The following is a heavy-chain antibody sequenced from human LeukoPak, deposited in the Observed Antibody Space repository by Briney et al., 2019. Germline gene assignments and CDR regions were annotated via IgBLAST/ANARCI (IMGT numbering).Heavy chain of an antibody. D-gene: IGHD4-17*01. J-gene: IGHJ4*02. CDR1: GYTFTKYG. Sequence: ASVKVSCKASGYTFTKYGITWVRQAPGQGLEWMGWISTYNGDTNYAQKLQGRVTMTTDTSTSTAYMELRSLISDDAAVYYCARGDDYGDYWGLYWGQGTLVTVSS. V-gene: IGHV1-18*01. CDR3: ARGDDYGDYWGLY. CDR2: ISTYNGDT.